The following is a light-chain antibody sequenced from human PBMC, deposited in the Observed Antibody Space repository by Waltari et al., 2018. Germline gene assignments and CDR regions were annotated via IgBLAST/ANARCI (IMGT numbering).Light chain of an antibody. Sequence: DIQMTQSPSSLSASVGERVTLTCRASQDISHYLSWYQKKPGEPLKRLIYSTSSLESGVPSRFSGSGSGTEFTLTISSLQPEDFVVYFCLQYDTRPLTFGGGTRVEIK. J-gene: IGKJ4*01. CDR3: LQYDTRPLT. CDR2: STS. V-gene: IGKV1-17*01. CDR1: QDISHY.